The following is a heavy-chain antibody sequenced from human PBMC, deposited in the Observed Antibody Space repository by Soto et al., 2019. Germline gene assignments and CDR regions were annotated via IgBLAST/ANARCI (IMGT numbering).Heavy chain of an antibody. CDR1: GGSISTNNW. D-gene: IGHD6-13*01. J-gene: IGHJ2*01. V-gene: IGHV4-4*02. CDR2: IYPTGTT. Sequence: QVQLQESGPGLVKPSGTLSLSCAVSGGSISTNNWWSWVRQPPRKGLEWIGEIYPTGTTNYNPSLKSRVTISVDKAKSRFSLTLTSVTAADTAMYYCARSEQLAVNYWNCDRWGRGTLVTVSS. CDR3: ARSEQLAVNYWNCDR.